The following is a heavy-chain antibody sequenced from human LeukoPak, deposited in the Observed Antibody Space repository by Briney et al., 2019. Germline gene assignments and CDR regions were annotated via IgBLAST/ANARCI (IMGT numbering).Heavy chain of an antibody. CDR2: IKQDESEK. J-gene: IGHJ4*02. Sequence: GGSLRLSCAASGFTFSDYYMSWIRQAPGKGLEWVANIKQDESEKYYVDSVKGRFTISRDNAKSSLYLQMNSLRAEDTAVYYCARALDSSSSRYQTFEEWGQGTLVTVSS. V-gene: IGHV3-7*01. CDR3: ARALDSSSSRYQTFEE. D-gene: IGHD2-2*01. CDR1: GFTFSDYY.